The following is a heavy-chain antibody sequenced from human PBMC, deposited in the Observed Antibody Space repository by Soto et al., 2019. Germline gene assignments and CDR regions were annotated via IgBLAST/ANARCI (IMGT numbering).Heavy chain of an antibody. CDR3: AREEYSGYENWFDP. D-gene: IGHD5-12*01. CDR1: GGSISSYY. Sequence: SETLSLTCTVSGGSISSYYWSWIRQPPGKGLEWIGYIYYSGSTNYNPSLKSRVTISVDTSKNQFSLKLSSVTAADTAVYYCAREEYSGYENWFDPWGQGTLVTVSS. V-gene: IGHV4-59*01. J-gene: IGHJ5*02. CDR2: IYYSGST.